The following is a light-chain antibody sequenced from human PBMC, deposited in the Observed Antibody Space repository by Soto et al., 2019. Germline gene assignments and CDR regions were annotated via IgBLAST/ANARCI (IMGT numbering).Light chain of an antibody. J-gene: IGLJ1*01. CDR3: CSYTTSNTRHIV. Sequence: QSVLTQPASVSGSPGQSITISCTGTSSDVGGYNYVSWYQQHPGKAPKFMIYDVSNRPSGVSNRFSGSKSGNTASLTISGLQAEDVADYYCCSYTTSNTRHIVFGTWSKVTVL. CDR1: SSDVGGYNY. CDR2: DVS. V-gene: IGLV2-14*01.